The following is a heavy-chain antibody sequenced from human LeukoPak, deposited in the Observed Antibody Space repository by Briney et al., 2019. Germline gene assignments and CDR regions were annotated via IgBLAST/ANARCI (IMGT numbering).Heavy chain of an antibody. D-gene: IGHD5-24*01. CDR3: AKEQRWLHEIDY. Sequence: GGTLRLSCAASGFTFSSYGMSWVREAPGKGLEWVSAISGSGGSTYYADSVKGRFTISRDNSKNTLYLQMNSLRAEDTAVYYCAKEQRWLHEIDYWGQGTLVTVSS. CDR2: ISGSGGST. CDR1: GFTFSSYG. J-gene: IGHJ4*02. V-gene: IGHV3-23*01.